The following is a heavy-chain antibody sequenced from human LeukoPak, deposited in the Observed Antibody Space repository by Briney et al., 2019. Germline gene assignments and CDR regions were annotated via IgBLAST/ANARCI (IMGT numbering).Heavy chain of an antibody. CDR1: GFIFEEST. CDR2: INSDGSST. V-gene: IGHV3-74*01. Sequence: GGSLRLTCAASGFIFEESTMHWVRQAPGKGLVWVSRINSDGSSTSYADSVKGRFTISRDNAKNTLYLQMNSLRAEDTAVYYCARSSGYSSTWYDYWGQGTLVTVSS. CDR3: ARSSGYSSTWYDY. D-gene: IGHD6-13*01. J-gene: IGHJ4*02.